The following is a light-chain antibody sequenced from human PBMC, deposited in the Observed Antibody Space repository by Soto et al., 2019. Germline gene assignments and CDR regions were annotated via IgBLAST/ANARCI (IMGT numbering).Light chain of an antibody. V-gene: IGLV2-23*01. Sequence: QSALTQPASVSGSPGRSITISCTGNSSDFGSYNFVSWYQHHPDKAPRLMIYEGTKRTAGVSNRFSGSKSVNTASLTISGLQAEDEADYYCCSYSGATGLFGVGTQLTVL. J-gene: IGLJ3*02. CDR2: EGT. CDR1: SSDFGSYNF. CDR3: CSYSGATGL.